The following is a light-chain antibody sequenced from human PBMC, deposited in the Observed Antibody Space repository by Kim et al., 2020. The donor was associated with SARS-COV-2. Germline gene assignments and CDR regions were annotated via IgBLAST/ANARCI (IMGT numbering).Light chain of an antibody. CDR3: QAWDNSTVV. CDR2: QDD. Sequence: VSPGQTAIITCSGDKLGNKYASWYQQKPGQSPVLVIYQDDKRPSGIPERFSGSNSGNRATLTISGTQALDEADYYCQAWDNSTVVFGGGTQLTVL. CDR1: KLGNKY. J-gene: IGLJ3*02. V-gene: IGLV3-1*01.